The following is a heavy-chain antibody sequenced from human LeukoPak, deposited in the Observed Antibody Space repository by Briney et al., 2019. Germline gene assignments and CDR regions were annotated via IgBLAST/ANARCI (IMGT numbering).Heavy chain of an antibody. D-gene: IGHD4-17*01. J-gene: IGHJ2*01. V-gene: IGHV1-18*01. CDR3: ARSRFDYGVEWYFDL. Sequence: GASVKVSCKASGYTFTSYGISWVRQAPGQGLEWMGWISAYNGNTNYAQKLQGRVTMTTDTSTSTAYMELRSLRSDDTAVYYCARSRFDYGVEWYFDLWGRGTLVTVSS. CDR2: ISAYNGNT. CDR1: GYTFTSYG.